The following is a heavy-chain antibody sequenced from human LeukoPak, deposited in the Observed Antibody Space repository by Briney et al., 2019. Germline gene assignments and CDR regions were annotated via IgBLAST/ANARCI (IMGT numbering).Heavy chain of an antibody. D-gene: IGHD6-6*01. Sequence: SETLSLTCTVSGYSIISDYFWGWIRQPPGKGLEWIGTIYHSGSTYYSPSLKSRVTVSVDTSKNEFSLKLSSVTAADTAVYYCARVTRYSSSYYFDYWGQGTLVTVSS. V-gene: IGHV4-38-2*02. CDR1: GYSIISDYF. CDR2: IYHSGST. CDR3: ARVTRYSSSYYFDY. J-gene: IGHJ4*02.